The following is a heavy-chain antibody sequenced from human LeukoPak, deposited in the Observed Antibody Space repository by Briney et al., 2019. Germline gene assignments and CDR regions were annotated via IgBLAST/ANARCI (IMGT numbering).Heavy chain of an antibody. CDR3: ARHVEMAYNRFPLGAFDI. CDR2: IYYSGST. V-gene: IGHV4-39*01. CDR1: GGSISSSSCH. Sequence: SETLSLTCTVSGGSISSSSCHWGWIRQPPGKGLEWIGSIYYSGSTYYNPSLKSRVTISVDPSKNQFSLKLSFVTAADTAVYYCARHVEMAYNRFPLGAFDIWGQGTMVTISS. J-gene: IGHJ3*02. D-gene: IGHD5-24*01.